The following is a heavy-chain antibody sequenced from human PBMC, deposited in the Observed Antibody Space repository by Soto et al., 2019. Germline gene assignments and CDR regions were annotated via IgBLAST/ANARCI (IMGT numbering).Heavy chain of an antibody. Sequence: SETLSLTCTVSGGSISSYYWSRIRQPPGKGLEWIGYIYYSGSTNYNPSLKSRVTISVDTSKNQSSLKLSSVTAADTAVYYCATITIFGVVTNGYFDYWGQGTLVTVSS. J-gene: IGHJ4*02. D-gene: IGHD3-3*01. CDR1: GGSISSYY. CDR2: IYYSGST. CDR3: ATITIFGVVTNGYFDY. V-gene: IGHV4-59*01.